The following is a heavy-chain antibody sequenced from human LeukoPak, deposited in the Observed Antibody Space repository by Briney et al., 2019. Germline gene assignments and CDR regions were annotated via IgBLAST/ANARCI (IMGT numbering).Heavy chain of an antibody. D-gene: IGHD6-19*01. Sequence: PGGSLRLSCAASGFIFDDFGMTWVRQAPGKGLEWVAGTNWNGGTTGYGGSVKGRFTISRDNAKNSLYLLMNNLGVEDTAMYFCARAYSNGGYFYYYMDVWGKGTTVTVSS. CDR1: GFIFDDFG. J-gene: IGHJ6*03. CDR3: ARAYSNGGYFYYYMDV. CDR2: TNWNGGTT. V-gene: IGHV3-20*04.